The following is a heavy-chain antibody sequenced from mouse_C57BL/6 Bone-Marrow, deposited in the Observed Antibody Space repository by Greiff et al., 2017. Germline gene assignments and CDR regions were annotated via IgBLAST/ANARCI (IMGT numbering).Heavy chain of an antibody. Sequence: EVKLMESGGDLVKPGGSLKLSCAASGFTFSSYGMSCVRQTPDKRLEWVATISSGGSYTYYPDSVKGRFTISRDNAKTTLYLQMSSLKSEDTAMYYCARHTLVDYRSPGATRTASS. V-gene: IGHV5-6*01. CDR3: ARHTLVDY. J-gene: IGHJ2*01. CDR2: ISSGGSYT. CDR1: GFTFSSYG.